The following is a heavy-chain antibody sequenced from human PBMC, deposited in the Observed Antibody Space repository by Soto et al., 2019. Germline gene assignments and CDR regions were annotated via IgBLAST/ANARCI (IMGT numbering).Heavy chain of an antibody. CDR3: TTVGYFDLLSPSKYFDY. V-gene: IGHV3-15*01. J-gene: IGHJ4*02. CDR1: GFTFINAW. Sequence: EVQLVESGGGLVKPGGSLRLSCAASGFTFINAWMSWVRQAPGKGLEWVGRIKSKTDGGTTDYAAPVKGRFTISRDDSKNTLYLQMNSLKTEDTAVYYCTTVGYFDLLSPSKYFDYWGQGTLVNVSS. D-gene: IGHD3-9*01. CDR2: IKSKTDGGTT.